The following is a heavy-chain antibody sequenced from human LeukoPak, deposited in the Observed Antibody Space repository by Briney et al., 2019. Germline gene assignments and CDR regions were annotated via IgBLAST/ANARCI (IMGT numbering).Heavy chain of an antibody. CDR1: GFTVSSNY. Sequence: GGSLRLSCAVSGFTVSSNYMSWVRQAPGKGLEWVSVIYSGGSTYYADSVKGRFTISRDNSKNTLYLQMNSLRAEDTAVYYCASSARGSYLFDYWGQGTLVTVSS. J-gene: IGHJ4*02. V-gene: IGHV3-66*01. CDR3: ASSARGSYLFDY. CDR2: IYSGGST. D-gene: IGHD1-26*01.